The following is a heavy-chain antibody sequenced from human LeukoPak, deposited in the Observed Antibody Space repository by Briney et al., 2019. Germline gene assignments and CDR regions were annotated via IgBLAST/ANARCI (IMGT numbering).Heavy chain of an antibody. D-gene: IGHD2-2*01. J-gene: IGHJ4*02. Sequence: GGSLRLSCVASGFTFDDYAMHWVRQAPGKGLQWVSGVTWNSNTIVYAHSVKGRFTISRDNAKNSLYLQMNSLRADDTALYYCVKDYCSITSCYISDGGQGTLVTVYS. CDR3: VKDYCSITSCYISD. CDR2: VTWNSNTI. CDR1: GFTFDDYA. V-gene: IGHV3-9*01.